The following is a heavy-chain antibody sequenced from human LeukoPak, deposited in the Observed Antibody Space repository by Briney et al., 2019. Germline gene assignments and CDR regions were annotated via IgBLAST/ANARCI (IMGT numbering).Heavy chain of an antibody. CDR2: INHSGST. D-gene: IGHD7-27*01. CDR1: GGSFSGYY. J-gene: IGHJ4*02. V-gene: IGHV4-34*01. Sequence: PSETLSLTCAVYGGSFSGYYWSWIRQPPGKGLEWIGEINHSGSTNYNPSLKSRVTISVDTSKNQFSLQLNSVTPEDTAVYYCARDGGEGNWGSFDYWGQGTLVTVSS. CDR3: ARDGGEGNWGSFDY.